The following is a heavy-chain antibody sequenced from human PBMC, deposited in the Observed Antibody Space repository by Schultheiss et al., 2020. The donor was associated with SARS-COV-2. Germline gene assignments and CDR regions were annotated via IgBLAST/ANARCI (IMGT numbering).Heavy chain of an antibody. CDR2: IDWEDDK. CDR3: ARIPGFGSGDPGGMDV. CDR1: GFSLNSSGMC. D-gene: IGHD6-25*01. J-gene: IGHJ6*02. V-gene: IGHV2-70*01. Sequence: SGPTLVKPTQTLTLTCTFSGFSLNSSGMCVSWIRQPPGKALEWLAVIDWEDDKYYSTSMKTRLTISKDTSKNQVVLTMTNMDPVDTATYYCARIPGFGSGDPGGMDVWGQGTTVTVSS.